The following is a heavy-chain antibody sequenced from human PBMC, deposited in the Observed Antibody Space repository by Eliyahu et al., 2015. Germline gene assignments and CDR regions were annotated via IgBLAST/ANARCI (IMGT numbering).Heavy chain of an antibody. D-gene: IGHD5-12*01. Sequence: QLQQWGAGLLKPSETLSLTCVVXXGSFXGFXXSXIRQSPGKGLXWIGDXNDRGSTKYNPSLESRVTISPDTSKNQFSLKLTSVTAADTAVYYCARCLYRGYIYSQPLSAWGPGTLVTVSS. CDR1: XGSFXGFX. CDR3: ARCLYRGYIYSQPLSA. J-gene: IGHJ4*02. CDR2: XNDRGST. V-gene: IGHV4-34*01.